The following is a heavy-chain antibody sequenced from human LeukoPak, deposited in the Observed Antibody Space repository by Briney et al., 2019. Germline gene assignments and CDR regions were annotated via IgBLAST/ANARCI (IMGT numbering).Heavy chain of an antibody. Sequence: ASVKVSCKASGYTFSDYGITWVRQAPGQGLEWMGLISPYNGNTNSAEKFQGRVSMTTDTSTKTAYMELRSLRSDDTVVYPCARGRYYGSGSYYISWGQGTLVTVSS. V-gene: IGHV1-18*04. CDR2: ISPYNGNT. CDR3: ARGRYYGSGSYYIS. J-gene: IGHJ4*02. D-gene: IGHD3-10*01. CDR1: GYTFSDYG.